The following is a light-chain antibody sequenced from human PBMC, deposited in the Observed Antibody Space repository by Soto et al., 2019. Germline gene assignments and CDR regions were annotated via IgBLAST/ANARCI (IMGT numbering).Light chain of an antibody. J-gene: IGLJ1*01. CDR3: AAWDDSLNGYV. CDR2: SNN. CDR1: SSNMGSNT. V-gene: IGLV1-44*01. Sequence: QSVLTQPPSASGTPGQRATISCSGSSSNMGSNTVSWYQQLPGTAPKLLIYSNNQRPSGVPDRFSGSKSGTSASLAISGLQSEDEADYYCAAWDDSLNGYVFGTGTKVTVL.